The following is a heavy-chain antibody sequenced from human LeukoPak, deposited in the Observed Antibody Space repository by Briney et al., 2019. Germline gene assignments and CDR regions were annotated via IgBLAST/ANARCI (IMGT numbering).Heavy chain of an antibody. D-gene: IGHD2-2*01. CDR1: GGSFSGYY. CDR2: INHSGST. J-gene: IGHJ6*03. Sequence: SETLSLTCAVYGGSFSGYYWSWIRQPPGKGLEWLGEINHSGSTNYNPSLKSRVTISVDTSKNQFSLKLSSVTAADTAVYYCARVSKRAPNYYYYMDVWGKGTTVTVSS. V-gene: IGHV4-34*01. CDR3: ARVSKRAPNYYYYMDV.